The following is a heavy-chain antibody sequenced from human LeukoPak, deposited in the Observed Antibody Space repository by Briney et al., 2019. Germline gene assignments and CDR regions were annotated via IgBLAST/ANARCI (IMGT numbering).Heavy chain of an antibody. J-gene: IGHJ5*02. CDR1: GGSFSGYY. Sequence: SETLSLTCAVYGGSFSGYYWSWIRQPPGKGLEWIGEINHSGSHNYNPSLKSRVTMSGDTSKMQFSLKLSSVTAADTAVYYCARARLRSTGFDPWGQGTLVTVSS. V-gene: IGHV4-34*01. CDR2: INHSGSH. D-gene: IGHD5/OR15-5a*01. CDR3: ARARLRSTGFDP.